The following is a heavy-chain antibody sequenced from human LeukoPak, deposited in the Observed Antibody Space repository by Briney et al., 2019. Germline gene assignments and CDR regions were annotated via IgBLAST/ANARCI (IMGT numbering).Heavy chain of an antibody. CDR1: GFSINHYY. Sequence: GGSLRLSCAASGFSINHYYMTWIRQTPGKGLDWVSVIYTGGSTNYGDSVKGRFTISRDNAKSSLYLQMNSLRAEDTALYYCAKGTGIAVAVFQHWGQGTLVTVSS. V-gene: IGHV3-53*05. D-gene: IGHD6-19*01. J-gene: IGHJ1*01. CDR2: IYTGGST. CDR3: AKGTGIAVAVFQH.